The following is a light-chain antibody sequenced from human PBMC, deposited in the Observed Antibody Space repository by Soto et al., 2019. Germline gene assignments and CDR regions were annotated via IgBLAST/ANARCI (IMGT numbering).Light chain of an antibody. CDR1: QSVSSS. V-gene: IGKV3-15*01. CDR3: QQYNNWPLTWT. Sequence: DIVMTQSPATLSVSPGERATVSCRASQSVSSSLAWYQQKPGQAPRLLIYGASTRATGIPARFSGSGSGTEFTLTISSLQSQDFAVYSCQQYNNWPLTWTFGQGTKVDIK. CDR2: GAS. J-gene: IGKJ1*01.